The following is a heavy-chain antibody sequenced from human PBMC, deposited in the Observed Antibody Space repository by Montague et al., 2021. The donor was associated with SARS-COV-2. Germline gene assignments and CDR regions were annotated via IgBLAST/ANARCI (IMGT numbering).Heavy chain of an antibody. CDR3: AKPDASREVHGSFDV. CDR1: GFNFSSSA. CDR2: ISSASGDIT. V-gene: IGHV3-23*01. D-gene: IGHD2-2*01. Sequence: SLRLSCAASGFNFSSSAMSWVRQAPGKGLEWVSAISSASGDITYYADSVKGRFTISRDNSRDTLYLQMDSLRVDGTAVYYCAKPDASREVHGSFDVWGQGTMVTVSS. J-gene: IGHJ3*01.